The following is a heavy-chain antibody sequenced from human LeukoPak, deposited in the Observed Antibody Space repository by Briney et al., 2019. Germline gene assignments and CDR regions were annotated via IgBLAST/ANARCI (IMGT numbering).Heavy chain of an antibody. Sequence: ASVKVSCKASGYTFTSYDINWVRQATGQGLEWMGWMNPNSGNTGYAQKFQGRVTMTRNTSISTAYTELSSLRSEDTAVYYCARGVLWFGEPFDYWGQGTLVTVSS. J-gene: IGHJ4*02. CDR1: GYTFTSYD. V-gene: IGHV1-8*01. CDR2: MNPNSGNT. D-gene: IGHD3-10*01. CDR3: ARGVLWFGEPFDY.